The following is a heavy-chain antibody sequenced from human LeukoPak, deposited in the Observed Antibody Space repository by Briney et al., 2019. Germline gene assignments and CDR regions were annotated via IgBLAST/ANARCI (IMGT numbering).Heavy chain of an antibody. Sequence: SETLSLTCAVYGGSFSGYHWSWIRQPPGKGLEWIGEINHSGSTNYNPSLKSRVTISVDTSKNQFSLKLSSVTAADTAVYYCARGLTTRYYDILTGYYHPFDYWGQGTLVTVSS. D-gene: IGHD3-9*01. J-gene: IGHJ4*02. CDR2: INHSGST. CDR1: GGSFSGYH. CDR3: ARGLTTRYYDILTGYYHPFDY. V-gene: IGHV4-34*01.